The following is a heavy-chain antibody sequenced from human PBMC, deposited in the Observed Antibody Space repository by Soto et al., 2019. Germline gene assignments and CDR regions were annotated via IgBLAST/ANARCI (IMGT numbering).Heavy chain of an antibody. CDR3: ALDYSCSCREF. D-gene: IGHD6-13*01. J-gene: IGHJ4*02. CDR1: GYTFSSYG. CDR2: ISGYNGNT. Sequence: ALVKVSCKTSGYTFSSYGTSWVRQAPGQGLEWMGRISGYNGNTNYAQKFQDRITMTTDTSTSTVYMELRSLRSDDTAMYYFALDYSCSCREFWGQGTQVTVSS. V-gene: IGHV1-18*04.